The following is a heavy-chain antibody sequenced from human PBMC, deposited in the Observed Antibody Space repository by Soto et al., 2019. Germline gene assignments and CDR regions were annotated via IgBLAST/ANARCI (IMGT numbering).Heavy chain of an antibody. CDR2: ISSSSSYT. J-gene: IGHJ3*02. CDR3: SRRGIAVEDDAFDI. Sequence: GSLRLSCAASGFTFSDYYMSWIRQAPGKGLEWVSYISSSSSYTNYADSVKGRFTISRDNAKNSLYLQMNSLRAEDTAVYYCSRRGIAVEDDAFDIWGPGTMVTFSS. V-gene: IGHV3-11*06. CDR1: GFTFSDYY. D-gene: IGHD6-19*01.